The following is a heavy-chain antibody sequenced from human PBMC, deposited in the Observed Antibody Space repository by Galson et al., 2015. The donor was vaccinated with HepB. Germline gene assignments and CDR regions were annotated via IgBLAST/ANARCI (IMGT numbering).Heavy chain of an antibody. D-gene: IGHD1-7*01. J-gene: IGHJ6*02. V-gene: IGHV1-69*13. Sequence: SVKVSCKASGGTFSSYAISWVRQAPGQGLEWMGGIIPIFGTANYAQKFQGRVTITADVSTSTAYMELSSLRSEDTAVYYCARAEVQLELPYYYYGMDVWGQGTTVTVSS. CDR3: ARAEVQLELPYYYYGMDV. CDR2: IIPIFGTA. CDR1: GGTFSSYA.